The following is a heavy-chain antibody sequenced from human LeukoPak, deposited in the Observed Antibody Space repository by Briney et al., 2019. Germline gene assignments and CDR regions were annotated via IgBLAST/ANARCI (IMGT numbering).Heavy chain of an antibody. D-gene: IGHD4-17*01. V-gene: IGHV3-30*18. Sequence: PGGSLRLSCAASGFTFSSYGMHRVRQAPGKGLEWVAVISYDGSNKYYADSVKGRFTISRDNSKNTLYLQMNSLRAEDTAVYYCAKDRLYGEYWGQGTLVTVSS. CDR1: GFTFSSYG. J-gene: IGHJ4*02. CDR2: ISYDGSNK. CDR3: AKDRLYGEY.